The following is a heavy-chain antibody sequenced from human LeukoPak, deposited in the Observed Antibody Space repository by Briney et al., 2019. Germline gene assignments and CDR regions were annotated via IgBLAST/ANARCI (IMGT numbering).Heavy chain of an antibody. CDR1: GYTFTGYY. CDR3: ARGISTGAPY. J-gene: IGHJ4*02. V-gene: IGHV1-2*02. Sequence: ASVKVSCKASGYTFTGYYMHWVRQAPGQGLEWMGWINPNSAGTNYAPNFQGRVTMTRDTSANTAYMDLSSLRSDDTAVYYCARGISTGAPYWGQGTLVTVSS. D-gene: IGHD2-15*01. CDR2: INPNSAGT.